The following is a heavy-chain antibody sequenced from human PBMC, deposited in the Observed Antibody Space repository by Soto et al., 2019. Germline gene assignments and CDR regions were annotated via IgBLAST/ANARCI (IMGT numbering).Heavy chain of an antibody. CDR2: IYHSGST. V-gene: IGHV4-38-2*02. CDR1: GNSITSGYY. D-gene: IGHD1-26*01. CDR3: ARDFPYTGNYQTDY. Sequence: LSLTCAVSGNSITSGYYWGWIRQPPGKGLEWIGTIYHSGSTYYNPSLKSRVTISVDTSKNQFSLKLRSVTAADTAVYYCARDFPYTGNYQTDYWGQGTMVTVSS. J-gene: IGHJ4*02.